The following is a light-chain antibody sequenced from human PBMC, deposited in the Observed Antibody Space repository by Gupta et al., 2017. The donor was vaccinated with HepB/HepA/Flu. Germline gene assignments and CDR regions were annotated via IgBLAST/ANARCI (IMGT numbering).Light chain of an antibody. CDR3: QQYYSTPPT. CDR1: QSVLFSSNNKNY. Sequence: DIVMTQSPDSLALSLGERATINCKSSQSVLFSSNNKNYVAWYQQKPGQPPKLLIFWASTREAGVPNRFSGGGAGTDFTLTSSSLQAEDVAVYYCQQYYSTPPTFGRGTKVEIK. J-gene: IGKJ1*01. V-gene: IGKV4-1*01. CDR2: WAS.